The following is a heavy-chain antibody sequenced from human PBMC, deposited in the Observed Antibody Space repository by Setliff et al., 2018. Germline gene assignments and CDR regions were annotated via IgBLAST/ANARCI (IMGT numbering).Heavy chain of an antibody. J-gene: IGHJ3*02. V-gene: IGHV1-46*01. CDR2: INPSSGRT. CDR3: ARDVFPYHYEGAFDI. Sequence: ASVKVSCKASGYTFTSHYMHWVRQAPGLGLEWMGTINPSSGRTSYAQKFQGRVTMTRDTSTSTVYMDMSSLRSEDTAVYYCARDVFPYHYEGAFDIWGQGTTVTVSS. D-gene: IGHD3-22*01. CDR1: GYTFTSHY.